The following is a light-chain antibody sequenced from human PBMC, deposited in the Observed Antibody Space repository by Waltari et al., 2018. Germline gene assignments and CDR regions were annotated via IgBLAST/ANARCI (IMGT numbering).Light chain of an antibody. V-gene: IGLV1-47*01. Sequence: QSVLTQPPSASVTPGQRVTISCSGSGSNIGSRSVSWYQQRPGTAPRLLIFRNEQRPAGVAVRFSGSYAVTSASLAIRGLRSEDEADYYCVAWDDSLSGRLFGGGTKLTVL. CDR1: GSNIGSRS. J-gene: IGLJ3*02. CDR2: RNE. CDR3: VAWDDSLSGRL.